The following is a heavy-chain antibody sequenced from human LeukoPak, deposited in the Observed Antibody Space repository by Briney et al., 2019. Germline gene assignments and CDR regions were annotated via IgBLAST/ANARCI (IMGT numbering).Heavy chain of an antibody. CDR2: IYYSGST. D-gene: IGHD3-22*01. J-gene: IGHJ4*02. V-gene: IGHV4-59*01. CDR1: GASISSYY. Sequence: SETLSLTRTVSGASISSYYWSWVRQPPGKGLELLGYIYYSGSTNYNPSLNSRVTISVDTSKNQFSLKLSSVTAAARAVYYCGRIYDSSGYYEDYWGQGNLVTVSS. CDR3: GRIYDSSGYYEDY.